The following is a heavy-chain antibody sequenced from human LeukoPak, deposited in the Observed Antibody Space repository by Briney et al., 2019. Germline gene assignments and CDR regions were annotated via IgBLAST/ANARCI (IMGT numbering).Heavy chain of an antibody. CDR3: AKIVMVRGVHFDY. CDR1: RFTFSSYA. V-gene: IGHV3-23*01. D-gene: IGHD3-10*01. Sequence: GGSLRLSCAASRFTFSSYAMSWVRQAPGKGLEWVSATSGSGGSTYHADSVKGRFTISRDNSKNTLYLQMNSLRAEDTAVYYCAKIVMVRGVHFDYWGQGTLVTVSS. J-gene: IGHJ4*02. CDR2: TSGSGGST.